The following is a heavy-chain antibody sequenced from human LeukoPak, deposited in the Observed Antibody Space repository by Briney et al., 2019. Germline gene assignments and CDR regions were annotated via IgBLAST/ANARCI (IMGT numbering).Heavy chain of an antibody. D-gene: IGHD6-19*01. Sequence: GASVKVSCKASGYTFTSYDINWVRQATGQGLEWMGWMNPNSGNTGYAQKFQGRVTMTRNTSISTAYMELSSLRSEDTAVYYCAIRTSSGWHDAFDIWGQGTMVTVSS. CDR2: MNPNSGNT. J-gene: IGHJ3*02. CDR3: AIRTSSGWHDAFDI. CDR1: GYTFTSYD. V-gene: IGHV1-8*01.